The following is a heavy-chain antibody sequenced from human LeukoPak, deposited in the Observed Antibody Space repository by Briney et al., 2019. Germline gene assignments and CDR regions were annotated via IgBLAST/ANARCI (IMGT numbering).Heavy chain of an antibody. CDR2: ITTSDGNT. CDR1: GFTFSSYT. J-gene: IGHJ4*02. D-gene: IGHD7-27*01. Sequence: GGSLRLSCAASGFTFSSYTMSWVRQAPGKGLEWVSTITTSDGNTYYADSVKGRFTVSRDNSKNTLFLQMNSLRAEDTAVYYCAKDGGLWVSAHWGDFWGRGTLVTVSS. V-gene: IGHV3-23*01. CDR3: AKDGGLWVSAHWGDF.